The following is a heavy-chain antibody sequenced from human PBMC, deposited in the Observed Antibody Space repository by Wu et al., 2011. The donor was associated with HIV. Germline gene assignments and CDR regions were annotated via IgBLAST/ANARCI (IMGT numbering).Heavy chain of an antibody. CDR1: GGTFDTFA. V-gene: IGHV1-2*02. J-gene: IGHJ4*02. D-gene: IGHD3-22*01. CDR3: ARDIGPDYDSAAYYVSETYTFDY. CDR2: INPKTGGT. Sequence: QVQLVQSGPEVAKPGSSVRVSCKASGGTFDTFAISWVRQGPGRGLEWMGWINPKTGGTTFAQKFQGRVTMTWDTSISTAYMELSRLKSDDTAIYYCARDIGPDYDSAAYYVSETYTFDYWGQGTLVTVSS.